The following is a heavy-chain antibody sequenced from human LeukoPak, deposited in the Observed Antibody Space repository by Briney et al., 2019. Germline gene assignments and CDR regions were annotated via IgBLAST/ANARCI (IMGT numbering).Heavy chain of an antibody. CDR1: GFTFSRYD. CDR2: ISYDGTDK. J-gene: IGHJ6*02. D-gene: IGHD3-9*01. CDR3: ARDSAITIFFTPLMDV. V-gene: IGHV3-30-3*01. Sequence: PGGSLRLSCAASGFTFSRYDMHWVRQAPGKGPEWVGVISYDGTDKYCADSVKGRFTISRDNSKNTLYLQMNSLRAEDTAVYYCARDSAITIFFTPLMDVWGQGTTVTVSS.